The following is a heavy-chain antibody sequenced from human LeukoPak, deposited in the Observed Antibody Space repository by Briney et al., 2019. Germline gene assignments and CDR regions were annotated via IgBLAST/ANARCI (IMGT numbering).Heavy chain of an antibody. V-gene: IGHV5-51*01. CDR2: IYPGDSDT. CDR3: ARRWYDSSGYSRHFDY. Sequence: GESLKISCQASGYSFSSYWIAWVRHMPGKGLEWMGIIYPGDSDTKYSPSFEGQVTISADKSPSTTYLQWRSLRASDTAIYYCARRWYDSSGYSRHFDYWGQGTLVTVPS. D-gene: IGHD3-22*01. J-gene: IGHJ4*02. CDR1: GYSFSSYW.